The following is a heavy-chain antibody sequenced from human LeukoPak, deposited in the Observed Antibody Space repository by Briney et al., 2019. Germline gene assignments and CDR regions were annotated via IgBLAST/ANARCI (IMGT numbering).Heavy chain of an antibody. J-gene: IGHJ4*02. D-gene: IGHD5-24*01. Sequence: SVKVSCKASGYTFTGYYMHWVRQAPGQGLEWMGRINPNSGGTNYAQKFQGRVTMTRDTSISTAYMELSRLRSDDTAVYYCAYLRRDGLPPFDYWGQGTLVTVSS. V-gene: IGHV1-2*06. CDR3: AYLRRDGLPPFDY. CDR1: GYTFTGYY. CDR2: INPNSGGT.